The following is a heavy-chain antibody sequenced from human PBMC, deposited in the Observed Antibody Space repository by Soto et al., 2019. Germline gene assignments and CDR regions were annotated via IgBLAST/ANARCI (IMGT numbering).Heavy chain of an antibody. CDR2: INRDGSEK. D-gene: IGHD3-22*01. CDR1: GFTFSNYW. V-gene: IGHV3-7*03. J-gene: IGHJ4*02. CDR3: ARAPDGSDSYYYYDY. Sequence: GGSLRLSCVASGFTFSNYWMSWVRQAPGKGLQWVANINRDGSEKYYVDSLKGRFTISRDNAENSLYLEMNTLRAEDTAVYYCARAPDGSDSYYYYDYWGQGTLVTVSS.